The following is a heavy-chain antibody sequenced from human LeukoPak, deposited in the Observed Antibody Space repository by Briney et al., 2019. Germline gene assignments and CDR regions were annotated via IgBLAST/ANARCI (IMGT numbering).Heavy chain of an antibody. J-gene: IGHJ5*02. CDR2: INPNSGGT. D-gene: IGHD6-19*01. Sequence: ASVKVSCKASGYTFTGYYMHWVRQAPGQGLEWMGWINPNSGGTNYAQKFQGRVTMTRDTSISTAYMELSRLRSDDTAVYYCARALIAVAKFDPWGQGTLVTVSS. CDR1: GYTFTGYY. CDR3: ARALIAVAKFDP. V-gene: IGHV1-2*02.